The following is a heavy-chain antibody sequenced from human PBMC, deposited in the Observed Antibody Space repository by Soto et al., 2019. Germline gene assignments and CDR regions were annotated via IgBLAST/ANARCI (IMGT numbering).Heavy chain of an antibody. CDR3: ARQSYCGGDCYWFSDYYGMDV. V-gene: IGHV5-51*01. CDR2: IYPGDSDT. CDR1: GYSFTSYW. Sequence: GESLKISCKGSGYSFTSYWIGWVRQMPGKGLEWMGIIYPGDSDTRYSPSFQGQVTISADKSISTAYLQWSSLKASDTAMYYCARQSYCGGDCYWFSDYYGMDVWGQGTTVTVSS. D-gene: IGHD2-21*02. J-gene: IGHJ6*02.